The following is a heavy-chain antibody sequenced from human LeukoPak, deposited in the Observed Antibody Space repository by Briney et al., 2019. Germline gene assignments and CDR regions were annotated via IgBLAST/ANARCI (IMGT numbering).Heavy chain of an antibody. V-gene: IGHV3-7*01. J-gene: IGHJ3*02. Sequence: GGSLRLSCAASGFTFSSYWMSWVRQAPGKGLEWVANIKQAGSEKYYVDSVKGRFTISRDNAKNSLYLQMNSLRAEDTAVHYCARDAMIVDDASDIWGQGTMVTVSS. CDR1: GFTFSSYW. D-gene: IGHD3-22*01. CDR3: ARDAMIVDDASDI. CDR2: IKQAGSEK.